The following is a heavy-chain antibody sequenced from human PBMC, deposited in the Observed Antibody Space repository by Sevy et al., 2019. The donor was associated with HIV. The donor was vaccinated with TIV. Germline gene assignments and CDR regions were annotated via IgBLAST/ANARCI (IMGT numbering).Heavy chain of an antibody. Sequence: GGSLRLSCAASGFTFSDYWMTWVRQAPGKGLEWLSYISNSGTTIYYSDSVKGRFTISRDNARNSLYLQMSSLRAEDTAVYYCARDLPPSATTVPHFDCWGQGTLVTVSS. V-gene: IGHV3-11*04. CDR2: ISNSGTTI. J-gene: IGHJ4*02. D-gene: IGHD4-17*01. CDR1: GFTFSDYW. CDR3: ARDLPPSATTVPHFDC.